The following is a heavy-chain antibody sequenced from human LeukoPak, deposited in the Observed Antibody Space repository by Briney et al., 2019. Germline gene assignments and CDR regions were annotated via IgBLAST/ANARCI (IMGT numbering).Heavy chain of an antibody. J-gene: IGHJ4*02. CDR2: ISSSSSYI. CDR1: GFTFSSYS. Sequence: GGSLRLSCAASGFTFSSYSMNWVRQASGKGLEWVSSISSSSSYIYYADSVKGRFTISRDNAKNSLYLQMNSLRAEDTAVYYCASPLGYSSGWVNWGQGTLVTVSS. V-gene: IGHV3-21*01. D-gene: IGHD6-19*01. CDR3: ASPLGYSSGWVN.